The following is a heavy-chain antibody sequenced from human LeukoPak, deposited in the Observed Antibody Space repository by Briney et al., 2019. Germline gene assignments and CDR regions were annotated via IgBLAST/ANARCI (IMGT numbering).Heavy chain of an antibody. CDR1: GGTFSSYA. Sequence: GSSVKVSCKASGGTFSSYAISWVRQAPGQGLEWMGRIIPILGIANYAQKFQGRVTITADKSTSTAYMELSSLRSEDTAVYYCARDFHPGGDTYFDYWGQGTLVTVSS. CDR3: ARDFHPGGDTYFDY. CDR2: IIPILGIA. V-gene: IGHV1-69*04. J-gene: IGHJ4*02. D-gene: IGHD2-21*01.